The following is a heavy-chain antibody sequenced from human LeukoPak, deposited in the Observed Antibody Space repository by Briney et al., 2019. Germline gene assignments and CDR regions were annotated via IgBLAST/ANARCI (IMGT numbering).Heavy chain of an antibody. CDR3: ARNFYSGWGSFFYFDT. CDR2: IYPGDSDT. Sequence: GESLEISCKGSEYNFATYWIGWLRQMPGKGLEWMGIIYPGDSDTKYSPSFQGQVTISADKSTSTAYLQWSTLKASDTAIYYCARNFYSGWGSFFYFDTWGQGTLVTVSS. J-gene: IGHJ4*02. V-gene: IGHV5-51*01. CDR1: EYNFATYW. D-gene: IGHD3-10*01.